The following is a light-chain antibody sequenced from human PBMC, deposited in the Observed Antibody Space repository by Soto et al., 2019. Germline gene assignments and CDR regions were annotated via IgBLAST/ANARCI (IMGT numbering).Light chain of an antibody. Sequence: EIVLTQSPGTLSLSPGERATLSCRASQSIRSNYLAWYQHKPGQAPRLLIYGASNRATGIPDRFSGSGSGTDFTLTISRLEPEDFAVYYCQQYGSSPLTFGGGTKVEI. J-gene: IGKJ4*01. CDR1: QSIRSNY. V-gene: IGKV3-20*01. CDR2: GAS. CDR3: QQYGSSPLT.